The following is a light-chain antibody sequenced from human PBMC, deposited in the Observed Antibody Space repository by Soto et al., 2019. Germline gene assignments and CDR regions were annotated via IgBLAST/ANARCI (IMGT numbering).Light chain of an antibody. J-gene: IGLJ1*01. Sequence: QSVLTQAPSLTGSPGGTVTISCAASTGEVTSGNYANWFQQKPGQAPRPLIYSTSKRHSGTPARFSGSLPGGTAALTLSGVQPEDEAEYYCRVYAGGAQFVFGTGTKVTVL. V-gene: IGLV7-43*01. CDR2: STS. CDR3: RVYAGGAQFV. CDR1: TGEVTSGNY.